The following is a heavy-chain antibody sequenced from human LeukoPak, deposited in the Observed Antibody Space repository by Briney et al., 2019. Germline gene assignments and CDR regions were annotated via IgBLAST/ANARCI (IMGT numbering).Heavy chain of an antibody. CDR1: GFTFSSYW. J-gene: IGHJ4*02. V-gene: IGHV3-7*01. CDR2: IKQDGSEK. D-gene: IGHD6-19*01. CDR3: ARGPSYSTGWYCLDY. Sequence: GGTLRLSCAASGFTFSSYWMTWVRQAPGKGLEWVANIKQDGSEKYYVDSAKGRFTISRDNTKNSMYLQMNSLRAEATAVYYCARGPSYSTGWYCLDYWGQGTLVTVSS.